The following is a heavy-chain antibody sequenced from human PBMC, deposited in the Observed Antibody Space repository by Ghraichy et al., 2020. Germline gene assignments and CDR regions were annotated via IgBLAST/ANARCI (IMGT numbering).Heavy chain of an antibody. D-gene: IGHD3-22*01. V-gene: IGHV1-58*02. CDR1: GFTFTSSA. CDR3: AAGHLTMMDPLDY. Sequence: SVKVSCKASGFTFTSSAMQWVRQARGQRLEWIGWIVVGSGNTNYAQKFQERVTITRDMSTSTAYMELSSLRSEDTAVYYCAAGHLTMMDPLDYWGQGTLVTVSS. J-gene: IGHJ4*02. CDR2: IVVGSGNT.